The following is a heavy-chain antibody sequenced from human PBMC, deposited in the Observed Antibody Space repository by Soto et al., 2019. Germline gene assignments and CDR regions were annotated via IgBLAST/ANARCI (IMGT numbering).Heavy chain of an antibody. CDR2: IGIGGGFT. J-gene: IGHJ4*02. V-gene: IGHV3-23*01. CDR1: GFSFSSYA. CDR3: AKLSVSLIEVMKYYLDY. D-gene: IGHD3-22*01. Sequence: EVRLLESGGDLVQPGGSLRLSCAASGFSFSSYAMGWVRQAPGKGLEWVASIGIGGGFTHSADSVTGLFTVSRDNSKNTLYLQMNSLKAEDTATYFCAKLSVSLIEVMKYYLDYWGQGTLVTVSS.